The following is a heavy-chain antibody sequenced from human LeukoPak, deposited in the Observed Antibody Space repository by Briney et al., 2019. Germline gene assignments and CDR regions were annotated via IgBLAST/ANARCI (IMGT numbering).Heavy chain of an antibody. D-gene: IGHD4-23*01. CDR1: GLSVSSNY. J-gene: IGHJ4*02. V-gene: IGHV3-66*02. Sequence: GGSLRLSCAASGLSVSSNYMSWVRQAPGKGLEWVSVIYSGGSTYYADSVKGRFTISRDNSKNTLYLQMNGLRAEDTAVYYCARGLGGNSRAAPYYFDYWGQGTLVTVPS. CDR2: IYSGGST. CDR3: ARGLGGNSRAAPYYFDY.